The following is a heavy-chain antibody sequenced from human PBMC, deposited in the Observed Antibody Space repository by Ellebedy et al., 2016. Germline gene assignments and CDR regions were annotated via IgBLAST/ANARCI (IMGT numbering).Heavy chain of an antibody. D-gene: IGHD4-17*01. CDR3: SRDLFTPYYGAQY. CDR1: VFIVSDNN. Sequence: GGSLRLSCAGSVFIVSDNNMNWVRQAPGKGLEWVSATISGNTEYADSVKGRFSISRDDSKNTFYLQMNRLRAEDTAVYYCSRDLFTPYYGAQYWGRGTLVVVSS. CDR2: TISGNT. V-gene: IGHV3-66*01. J-gene: IGHJ1*01.